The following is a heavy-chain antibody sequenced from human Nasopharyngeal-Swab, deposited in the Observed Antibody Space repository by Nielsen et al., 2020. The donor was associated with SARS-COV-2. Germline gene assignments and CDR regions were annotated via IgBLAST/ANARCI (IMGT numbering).Heavy chain of an antibody. V-gene: IGHV4-34*01. J-gene: IGHJ6*03. CDR3: ARGSAGVVPAPVLGLGPYYSYYYMDV. CDR1: GGSFSGYY. CDR2: VNPGGGH. D-gene: IGHD2-2*01. Sequence: GSLRLSCAVCGGSFSGYYWSWVRQPPGKGLEWIGEVNPGGGHNYNPPLKRRVTISVATSKNQFSLKLSSVTAADTAVYYCARGSAGVVPAPVLGLGPYYSYYYMDVWGKGTTVTVSS.